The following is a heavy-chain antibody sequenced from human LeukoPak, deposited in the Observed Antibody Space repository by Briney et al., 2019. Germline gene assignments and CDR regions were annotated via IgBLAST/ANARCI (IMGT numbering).Heavy chain of an antibody. D-gene: IGHD3-22*01. Sequence: GGSLRLSCAASRFTFSSYGMSWVRQAPGKGLEWVSRISASGGSTYYADSVKGRFTISRDNSKNTLYLQMNSLRAEDTAVYYCAKDRLPLSSAYYYLPFDYWGQGTLVTVSS. CDR2: ISASGGST. J-gene: IGHJ4*02. V-gene: IGHV3-23*01. CDR3: AKDRLPLSSAYYYLPFDY. CDR1: RFTFSSYG.